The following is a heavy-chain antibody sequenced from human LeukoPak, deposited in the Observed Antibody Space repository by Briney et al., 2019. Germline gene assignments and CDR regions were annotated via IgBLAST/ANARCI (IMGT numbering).Heavy chain of an antibody. J-gene: IGHJ4*02. D-gene: IGHD2/OR15-2a*01. CDR1: GGSFSGYY. CDR2: INHSGST. CDR3: ASSASEYRLPIPDYFDY. V-gene: IGHV4-34*01. Sequence: SETLSLTCAVYGGSFSGYYWSWIRQPPGKGLEWIGEINHSGSTNYNPSLKSRVTISVDTSKNQFSLKLSSVTAADTAVYYCASSASEYRLPIPDYFDYWGQGTLVTVSS.